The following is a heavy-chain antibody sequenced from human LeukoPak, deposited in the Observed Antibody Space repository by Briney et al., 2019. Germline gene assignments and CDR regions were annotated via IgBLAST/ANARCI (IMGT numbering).Heavy chain of an antibody. CDR3: ARHSSQRWDLDY. J-gene: IGHJ4*02. CDR2: IYYSGST. D-gene: IGHD1-26*01. V-gene: IGHV4-39*01. CDR1: GDSISSSNYY. Sequence: PSETLSLTCTVSGDSISSSNYYWGWIRQPPGKGLEWIGIIYYSGSTNYNPSLKSRVTISVDRSKDQFSLKLSSVTAADMAVYYCARHSSQRWDLDYWGQGTLVTVSS.